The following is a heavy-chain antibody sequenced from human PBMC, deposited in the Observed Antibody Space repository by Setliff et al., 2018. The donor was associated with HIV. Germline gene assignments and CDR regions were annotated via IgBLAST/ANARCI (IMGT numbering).Heavy chain of an antibody. J-gene: IGHJ5*02. CDR2: ISYNNGDT. CDR1: GYTFSGYY. Sequence: ASVKVSCKASGYTFSGYYLHWLRRAPGQGLEWMGWISYNNGDTKYAEKFQGRVTMTRDTSTSTVYMDLNRLTSDDTAVYYCALANIVSTARWNHWGRGTLVTVSS. V-gene: IGHV1-2*02. D-gene: IGHD3-16*02. CDR3: ALANIVSTARWNH.